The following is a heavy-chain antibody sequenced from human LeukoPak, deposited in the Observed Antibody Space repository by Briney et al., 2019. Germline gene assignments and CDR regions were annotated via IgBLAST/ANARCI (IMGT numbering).Heavy chain of an antibody. D-gene: IGHD3-9*01. Sequence: GGSLRLSCAASGFTFSRYGMHWVRQAPGKGLEWVSFISSSSSTKYYADSVKGRFTISRDNAKNSLYLQMNSLRDEDTAVYYCARDLNLDYWGQGTLVTVSS. J-gene: IGHJ4*02. CDR1: GFTFSRYG. CDR3: ARDLNLDY. CDR2: ISSSSSTK. V-gene: IGHV3-48*02.